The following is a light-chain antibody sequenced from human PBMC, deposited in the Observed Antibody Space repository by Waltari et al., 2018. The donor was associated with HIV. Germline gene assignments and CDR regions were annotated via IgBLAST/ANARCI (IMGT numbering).Light chain of an antibody. CDR3: QQSYSTLMYT. V-gene: IGKV1-39*01. CDR1: QSIADY. Sequence: DIQMTQSPSSLSASVGDRVTITCLASQSIADYLNWYQQKPGRAPRLLIYAASSLQRGVPSRFSGSGSGTHFTLTISSLQPEDFATYYCQQSYSTLMYTFGQGTKLEIK. J-gene: IGKJ2*01. CDR2: AAS.